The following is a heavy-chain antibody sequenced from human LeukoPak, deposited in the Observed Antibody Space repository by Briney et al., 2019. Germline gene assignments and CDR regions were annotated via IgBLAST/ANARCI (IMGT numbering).Heavy chain of an antibody. D-gene: IGHD3-22*01. Sequence: SETLSLTCTVSGGSISSYYWSWIRQPPGKGLEWIGYIYYSGSTNYNPSLKSRVTISVDTSKNQFSLKLSSVTAADTAVYYCARDYYYDSSGYSRAFDIWGQGTMVTVSS. V-gene: IGHV4-59*12. CDR1: GGSISSYY. CDR3: ARDYYYDSSGYSRAFDI. CDR2: IYYSGST. J-gene: IGHJ3*02.